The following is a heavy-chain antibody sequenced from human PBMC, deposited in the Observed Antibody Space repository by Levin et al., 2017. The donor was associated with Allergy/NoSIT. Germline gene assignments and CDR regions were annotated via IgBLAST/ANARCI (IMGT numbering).Heavy chain of an antibody. CDR1: GFTFSSYG. V-gene: IGHV3-30*18. CDR2: ISYDGSNK. D-gene: IGHD3-22*01. CDR3: AKLITMNDY. Sequence: GESLKISCAASGFTFSSYGMHWVRQAPGKGLEWVAVISYDGSNKYYADSVKGRFTISRDNSKNTLYLQMNSLRAEDTAVYYCAKLITMNDYWGQGTLVTVSS. J-gene: IGHJ4*02.